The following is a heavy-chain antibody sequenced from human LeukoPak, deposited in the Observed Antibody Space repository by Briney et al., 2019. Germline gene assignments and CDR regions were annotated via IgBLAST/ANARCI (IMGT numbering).Heavy chain of an antibody. D-gene: IGHD6-6*01. CDR3: ARKRSIAARRADWFFP. CDR2: MNPNSGNT. J-gene: IGHJ5*02. Sequence: ASVTVSFKSSGYTFTIYDNNWVRQAPGQGIEWMGWMNPNSGNTGYAQKFQARVTMTRNTSISTAYMQLSSLRSEDTAVYYCARKRSIAARRADWFFPCGQGTLVTVSS. CDR1: GYTFTIYD. V-gene: IGHV1-8*01.